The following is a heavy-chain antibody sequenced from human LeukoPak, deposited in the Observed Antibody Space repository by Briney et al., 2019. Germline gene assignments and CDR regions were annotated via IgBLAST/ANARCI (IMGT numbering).Heavy chain of an antibody. CDR2: ISGSGGST. J-gene: IGHJ5*02. CDR3: AKVHSSNNWFDP. D-gene: IGHD6-19*01. CDR1: GFTFSSYA. V-gene: IGHV3-23*01. Sequence: GGSLRLSCAASGFTFSSYAMSWVRQGPGKGLEWVSTISGSGGSTYYADSVKGRFTISRDNSKNTLYLQMNSLRAEDTAVYYCAKVHSSNNWFDPWGQGTLVTVSS.